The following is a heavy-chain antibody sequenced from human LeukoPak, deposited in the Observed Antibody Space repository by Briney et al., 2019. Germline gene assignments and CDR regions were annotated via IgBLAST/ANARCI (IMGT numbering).Heavy chain of an antibody. D-gene: IGHD3-22*01. V-gene: IGHV1-18*01. CDR3: ARDYDSSGYYPYFDY. CDR2: ISAYNGNT. CDR1: GYTFTSYG. J-gene: IGHJ4*02. Sequence: GASVEVSCKASGYTFTSYGISWVRQAPGQGLEWMGWISAYNGNTNYAQKLQGRVTMTTDTSTSTAYMELRSLRSDDTAVYYCARDYDSSGYYPYFDYWGQGTLVTVSS.